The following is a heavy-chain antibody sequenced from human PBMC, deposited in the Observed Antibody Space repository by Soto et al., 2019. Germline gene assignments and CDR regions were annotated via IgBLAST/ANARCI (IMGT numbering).Heavy chain of an antibody. CDR2: IIPIFGTA. CDR1: GGTFSSYA. D-gene: IGHD3-3*01. Sequence: SVKVSCKASGGTFSSYAISWVRQAPGQGLEWMGGIIPIFGTANYAQKFQGRVTITADESTSTAYMELSSLRSEDTAVYYCARVGLYDFWSGNFDYWGQGTLVTVSS. CDR3: ARVGLYDFWSGNFDY. J-gene: IGHJ4*02. V-gene: IGHV1-69*13.